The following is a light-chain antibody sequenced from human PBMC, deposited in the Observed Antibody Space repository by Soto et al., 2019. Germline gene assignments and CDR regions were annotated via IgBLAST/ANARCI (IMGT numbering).Light chain of an antibody. J-gene: IGLJ2*01. CDR2: DVS. V-gene: IGLV2-14*01. CDR3: SSYTTSSTVV. CDR1: SSDVGGYNY. Sequence: QSALTQPASVSGSPGQSITISCTGTSSDVGGYNYVSWYQQHPGKAPKVMIFDVSNRPSGISNRFSGSKSANTASLTISGLQAEDEAHYYCSSYTTSSTVVFGGGTKVTVL.